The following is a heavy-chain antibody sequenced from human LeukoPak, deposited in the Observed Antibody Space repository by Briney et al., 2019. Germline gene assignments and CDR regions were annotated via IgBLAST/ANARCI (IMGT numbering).Heavy chain of an antibody. V-gene: IGHV3-30*02. Sequence: PGGSLRLSCAASRFTFSSYGMHWVRQAPGKGLEWVAYIQYDGSNAQYADSVKGRFSISRDSSKNILYLQMNSLRAEDTAVYYCAKDRCSNGVGCYYYYTDVWGKGATVTISS. CDR3: AKDRCSNGVGCYYYYTDV. CDR1: RFTFSSYG. J-gene: IGHJ6*03. CDR2: IQYDGSNA. D-gene: IGHD2-8*01.